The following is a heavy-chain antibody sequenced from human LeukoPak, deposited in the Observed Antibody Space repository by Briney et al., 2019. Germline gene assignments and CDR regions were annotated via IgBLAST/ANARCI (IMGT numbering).Heavy chain of an antibody. D-gene: IGHD3-10*01. V-gene: IGHV1-69*13. CDR1: GGTFSSYA. CDR3: VSVPQTGARDWFDP. CDR2: IIPIFGTA. Sequence: GASVKVSCKASGGTFSSYAISWVRQAPGQGLEWMGGIIPIFGTANYAQKFQGRVTITADESTSTAYMELSSLRSEDTAVYYCVSVPQTGARDWFDPWGQGTLVTVSS. J-gene: IGHJ5*02.